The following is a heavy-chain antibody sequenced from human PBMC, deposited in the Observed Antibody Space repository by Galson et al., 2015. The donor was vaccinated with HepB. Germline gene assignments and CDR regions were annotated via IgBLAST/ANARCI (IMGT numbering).Heavy chain of an antibody. CDR3: AHSHMHIVVVTSVRRVWYFDL. V-gene: IGHV2-5*02. D-gene: IGHD2-21*02. CDR1: GFSLSTSGVG. Sequence: PALVKPTQTLTLTCTFSGFSLSTSGVGVGWVRQPPGKALEWLALIYWDDDKRYSPSLKSRLTITKDTSKNQVVLTMTNMDPVDTATYYCAHSHMHIVVVTSVRRVWYFDLWGRGTLVTVSS. J-gene: IGHJ2*01. CDR2: IYWDDDK.